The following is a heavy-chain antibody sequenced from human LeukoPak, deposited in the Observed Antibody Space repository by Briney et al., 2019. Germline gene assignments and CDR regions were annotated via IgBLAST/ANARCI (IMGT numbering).Heavy chain of an antibody. CDR2: ISRSGDSK. V-gene: IGHV3-11*01. Sequence: GGSLRLSFAVSGFTFREYYMSWLRQAPGKGLEWISYISRSGDSKYYADSVKARFTISRDNAKSSLSVQMNSLRAEDTAVYYCVRDVGSGSYYLNGFDPWGQGTLVTVSS. J-gene: IGHJ5*02. CDR1: GFTFREYY. CDR3: VRDVGSGSYYLNGFDP. D-gene: IGHD3-10*01.